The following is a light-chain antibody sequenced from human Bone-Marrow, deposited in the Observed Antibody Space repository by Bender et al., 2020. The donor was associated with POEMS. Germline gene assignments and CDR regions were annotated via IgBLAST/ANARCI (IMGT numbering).Light chain of an antibody. J-gene: IGLJ3*02. CDR1: NSNIGTNA. CDR2: SDN. Sequence: QSVLTQPPSASGTPGQRVTISCSGSNSNIGTNAVNWYQQFPGTAPKILIYSDNQRPSGVPDRFFAFKSDTPASLAISGLQSEDEADYYCATWDAGLGDGVFGGGTNLTVL. V-gene: IGLV1-44*01. CDR3: ATWDAGLGDGV.